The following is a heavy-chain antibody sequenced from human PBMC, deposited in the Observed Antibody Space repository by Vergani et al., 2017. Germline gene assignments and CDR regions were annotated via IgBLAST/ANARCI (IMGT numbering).Heavy chain of an antibody. Sequence: QVPLEESGPGLVKPSETLSLICTVSGGSINPSSSFWGWIRQSPGKGLEWIGRINYVGRTYYIPSLQSRATVFVDTSKNQFSLNLTSVTAADTAVYYCASGRGDNWYFDLWGRGTLVTVSS. CDR3: ASGRGDNWYFDL. J-gene: IGHJ2*01. CDR2: INYVGRT. V-gene: IGHV4-39*01. CDR1: GGSINPSSSF. D-gene: IGHD1-26*01.